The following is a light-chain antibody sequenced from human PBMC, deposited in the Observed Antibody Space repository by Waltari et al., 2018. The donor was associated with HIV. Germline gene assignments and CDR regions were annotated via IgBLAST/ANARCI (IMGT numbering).Light chain of an antibody. CDR3: SSYTGSSTLWV. J-gene: IGLJ3*02. Sequence: QSALTQPASVSGSPGQSITISCTGTSSDVGRYKYVSWYQQHPGKAPKLLVYEVSNRPSGVSNRFSGSKSGNTASLTISGLQAEDEADYYCSSYTGSSTLWVFGGGTKLTVL. CDR2: EVS. CDR1: SSDVGRYKY. V-gene: IGLV2-14*01.